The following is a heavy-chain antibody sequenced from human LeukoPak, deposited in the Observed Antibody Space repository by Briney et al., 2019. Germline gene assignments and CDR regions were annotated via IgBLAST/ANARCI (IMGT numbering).Heavy chain of an antibody. Sequence: PGGSLRLSCAASGFTVSSNYMSWVRQAPGKGLEWVSVIYSGGSTYYADSVKGRFTISRDNSKNTLYLQMNSLRAEDTAVYYCAKDRYCSGGSCYSNDAFDIWGQGTMVTVSS. CDR1: GFTVSSNY. V-gene: IGHV3-53*01. J-gene: IGHJ3*02. CDR3: AKDRYCSGGSCYSNDAFDI. CDR2: IYSGGST. D-gene: IGHD2-15*01.